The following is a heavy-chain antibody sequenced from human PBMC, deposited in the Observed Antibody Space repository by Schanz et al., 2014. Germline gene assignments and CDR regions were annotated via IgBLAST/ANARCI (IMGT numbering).Heavy chain of an antibody. J-gene: IGHJ3*02. CDR2: ISYDGSNK. CDR1: GFTFSSYA. CDR3: ARELYDISGAFDI. Sequence: QVQLVESGGGVVQPGRSLRLSCAASGFTFSSYAMHWVRQAPGKGLEWVAVISYDGSNKYYADSVKGRFTISRDNSKNTLYLQMNSLRAEDTAVYYCARELYDISGAFDIWGQGTMVTVSS. D-gene: IGHD3-9*01. V-gene: IGHV3-30*04.